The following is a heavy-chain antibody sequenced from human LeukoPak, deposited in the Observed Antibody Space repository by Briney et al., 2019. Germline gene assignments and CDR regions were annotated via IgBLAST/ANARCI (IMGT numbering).Heavy chain of an antibody. CDR1: GYSFTDYD. CDR2: VSIYNDNT. D-gene: IGHD3-9*01. J-gene: IGHJ4*02. CDR3: ARTGHYQFDS. Sequence: VASVKVSCKASGYSFTDYDFSWVRQAPGQGLEWLGRVSIYNDNTNYAREFQDRITMTTDISTSTAYMELKSLTSDDTAVYFCARTGHYQFDSWGQGTLVTVSS. V-gene: IGHV1-18*01.